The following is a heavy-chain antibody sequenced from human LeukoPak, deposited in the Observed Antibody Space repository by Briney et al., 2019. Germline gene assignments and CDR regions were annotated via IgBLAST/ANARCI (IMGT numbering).Heavy chain of an antibody. CDR1: GFTFSSYA. Sequence: GGSLRLSCAASGFTFSSYAMHWVRQAPGKGLERVAVISYDGSNKYYADSVKGRFTISRDNAKNSLFLQMNSLTVEDTAVYYCAKAGADIWGQGTLVTVSS. D-gene: IGHD2-15*01. CDR3: AKAGADI. V-gene: IGHV3-30-3*01. J-gene: IGHJ4*02. CDR2: ISYDGSNK.